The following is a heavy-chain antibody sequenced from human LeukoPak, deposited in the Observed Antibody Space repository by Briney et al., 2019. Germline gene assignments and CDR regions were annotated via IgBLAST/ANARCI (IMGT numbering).Heavy chain of an antibody. V-gene: IGHV1-69*13. CDR2: IIPIFGTA. Sequence: GASVKVSCKASGGTFSSYAISWVRQATGQGLEWMGGIIPIFGTANYAQKFQGRVTITADESTSTAYMELSSLRSEDTAVYYCASSPYYYDSSGYLPEYFQHWGQGTLVTVSS. D-gene: IGHD3-22*01. CDR3: ASSPYYYDSSGYLPEYFQH. J-gene: IGHJ1*01. CDR1: GGTFSSYA.